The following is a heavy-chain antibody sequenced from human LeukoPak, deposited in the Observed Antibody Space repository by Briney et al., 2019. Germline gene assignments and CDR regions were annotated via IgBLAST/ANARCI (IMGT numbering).Heavy chain of an antibody. J-gene: IGHJ4*02. V-gene: IGHV3-23*01. Sequence: GGSLRLSCAASGFTLSSYAMSWVRQAPGKGLEWVSAISGSGGSTYYADSVKGRFTISRDNSKTTLYLQMNSLRAEDTAVYYCAKDNGYDLEGPFDYWGQGTLVTVSS. D-gene: IGHD5-12*01. CDR2: ISGSGGST. CDR1: GFTLSSYA. CDR3: AKDNGYDLEGPFDY.